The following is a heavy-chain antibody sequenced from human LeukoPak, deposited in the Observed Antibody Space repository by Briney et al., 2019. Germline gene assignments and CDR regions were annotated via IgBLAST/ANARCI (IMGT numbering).Heavy chain of an antibody. CDR2: SYYSGNT. CDR1: GGSISSSY. Sequence: PSETLSLTCSVSGGSISSSYWSWIRQPPGKGLEWNGYSYYSGNTNDNPSLRSRVTISVDTSKNQFSLKLSAVTAADTAVYYCARHYNENSNNPFDYWGQGILVTVSS. CDR3: ARHYNENSNNPFDY. V-gene: IGHV4-59*08. D-gene: IGHD4-11*01. J-gene: IGHJ4*02.